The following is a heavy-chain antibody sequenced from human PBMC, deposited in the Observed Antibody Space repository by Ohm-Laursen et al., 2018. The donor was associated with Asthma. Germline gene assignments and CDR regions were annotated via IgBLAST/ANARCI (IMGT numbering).Heavy chain of an antibody. Sequence: SSVKVSCKPPGGNFDTYAITWVRQAPGQGLEWVGVIIPLFGLPNYAQKFKGRVTITADKSTSTAYMDLTSLTSEDTAVYYCVRSRQQLVRYDGFDIWGQGTMVTVSS. CDR3: VRSRQQLVRYDGFDI. D-gene: IGHD6-6*01. V-gene: IGHV1-69*17. CDR1: GGNFDTYA. J-gene: IGHJ3*02. CDR2: IIPLFGLP.